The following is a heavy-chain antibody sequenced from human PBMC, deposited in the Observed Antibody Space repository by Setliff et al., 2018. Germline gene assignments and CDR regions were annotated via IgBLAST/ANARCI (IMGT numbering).Heavy chain of an antibody. CDR1: GGTFNNYA. J-gene: IGHJ4*02. V-gene: IGHV1-69*10. CDR3: AKGGFNWNDLDY. D-gene: IGHD1-1*01. Sequence: ASVKVSCKASGGTFNNYAISWVRQAPGQGLEWMGGIIPMLGMANYAQKFLGRVTISADKSTSTAYMELTSLRYEDTAVYYCAKGGFNWNDLDYWGQGTQVTVS. CDR2: IIPMLGMA.